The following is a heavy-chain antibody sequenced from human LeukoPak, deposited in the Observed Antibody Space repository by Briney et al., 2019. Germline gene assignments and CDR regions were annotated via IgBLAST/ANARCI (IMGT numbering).Heavy chain of an antibody. CDR1: GLIFSSYR. D-gene: IGHD4-17*01. CDR3: AKVGYGDHYRRLYYYYYMDV. J-gene: IGHJ6*03. CDR2: FCGSGCST. Sequence: GGSLRLSCAASGLIFSSYRVSWVPQAPGKGLEGLTAFCGSGCSTYYAHRERAGFTLPRHNSKNTLYLKMNSLRAEDTAVYYCAKVGYGDHYRRLYYYYYMDVWGKGTTVTVSS. V-gene: IGHV3-23*01.